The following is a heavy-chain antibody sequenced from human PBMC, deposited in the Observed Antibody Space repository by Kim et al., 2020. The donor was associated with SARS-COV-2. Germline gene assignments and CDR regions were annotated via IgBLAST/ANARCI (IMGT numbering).Heavy chain of an antibody. CDR2: INPNSGGT. D-gene: IGHD6-19*01. Sequence: ASVKVSCKASGYTFTGYYMHWVRQAPGQGLEWMGRINPNSGGTNYAQKFQGRVTMTSDTSISTAYMELSRLRSDDTVVYYCAREGWSGGWFDPWGQGTLVTVSS. CDR3: AREGWSGGWFDP. CDR1: GYTFTGYY. J-gene: IGHJ5*02. V-gene: IGHV1-2*05.